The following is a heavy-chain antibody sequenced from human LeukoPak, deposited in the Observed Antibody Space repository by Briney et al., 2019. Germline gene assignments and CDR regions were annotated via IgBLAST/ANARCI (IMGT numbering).Heavy chain of an antibody. CDR3: ARGPYDYVWGSYRYTPYYFDY. J-gene: IGHJ4*02. V-gene: IGHV4-34*01. D-gene: IGHD3-16*02. Sequence: SETLSLTCAVYGGSFSGYYWSWIRQPPGKGLEWIGEINHSGSTNYNPSLKSQVTISVDTSKNQFSLKLSSVTAADTAVYYCARGPYDYVWGSYRYTPYYFDYWGQGTLVTVSS. CDR1: GGSFSGYY. CDR2: INHSGST.